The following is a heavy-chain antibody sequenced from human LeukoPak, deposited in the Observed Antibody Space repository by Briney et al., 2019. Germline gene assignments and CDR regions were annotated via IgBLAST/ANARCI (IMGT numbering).Heavy chain of an antibody. V-gene: IGHV4-39*07. CDR2: LYNTGST. J-gene: IGHJ4*02. D-gene: IGHD3-9*01. CDR1: GVSIISTNYY. Sequence: SETQSLTRTVSGVSIISTNYYWGWPRQPPGKGLEWMGNLYNTGSTYYNPSLKSRVTTSVDTSKNQFSLKLSSVTAADTAVYYCARDDILSGYPLGFWGRGPLVTVSS. CDR3: ARDDILSGYPLGF.